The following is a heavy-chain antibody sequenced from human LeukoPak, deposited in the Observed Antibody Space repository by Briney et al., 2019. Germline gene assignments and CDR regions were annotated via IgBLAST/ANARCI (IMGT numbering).Heavy chain of an antibody. V-gene: IGHV3-74*01. Sequence: PGGSLRLSCAASGFTFSSYWMHWVRQAPGKGLVWVSRIHPDGSSTTYADSVKGRFTISRDNAKNTLYLQMNSLRAEDTAVYYCARDMHSYYDSSGYSLWGQGTLVTVSS. J-gene: IGHJ4*02. CDR2: IHPDGSST. CDR1: GFTFSSYW. CDR3: ARDMHSYYDSSGYSL. D-gene: IGHD3-22*01.